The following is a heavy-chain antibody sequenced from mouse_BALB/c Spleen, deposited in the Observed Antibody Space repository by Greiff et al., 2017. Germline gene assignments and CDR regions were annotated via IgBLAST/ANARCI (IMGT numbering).Heavy chain of an antibody. CDR2: IDPANGNT. V-gene: IGHV14-3*02. Sequence: EVQLQQSGAELVKPGASVKLSCTASGFNIKDTYMHWVKQRPEQGLEWIGRIDPANGNTKYDPKFQGKATITADTSSNTAYLQLSSPTSEDTAVYYCAPYYGNPGAMDYWGQGTSVTVSS. D-gene: IGHD2-10*01. CDR3: APYYGNPGAMDY. CDR1: GFNIKDTY. J-gene: IGHJ4*01.